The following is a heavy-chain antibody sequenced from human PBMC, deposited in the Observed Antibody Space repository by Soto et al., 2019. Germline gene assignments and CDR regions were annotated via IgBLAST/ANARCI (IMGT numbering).Heavy chain of an antibody. CDR1: GYTFTSYG. CDR3: ARAHYGSGSYPFDY. V-gene: IGHV1-18*01. D-gene: IGHD3-10*01. J-gene: IGHJ4*02. CDR2: ISAYNVNT. Sequence: GASVKVSCKASGYTFTSYGISWVRQAPGQGLEWMGWISAYNVNTNYAQKFQGRVTMTTDTSTSTAYMELRSLRSDDTAVYYCARAHYGSGSYPFDYWGQGTLVTVSS.